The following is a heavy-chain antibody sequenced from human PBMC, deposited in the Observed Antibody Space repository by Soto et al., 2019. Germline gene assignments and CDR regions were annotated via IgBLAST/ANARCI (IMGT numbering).Heavy chain of an antibody. V-gene: IGHV1-3*01. J-gene: IGHJ4*02. CDR3: TREGYYGSGDYYNERSFDY. CDR1: GNTVPNYA. D-gene: IGHD3-10*01. Sequence: ASVKVSCKASGNTVPNYAIHCVRQAPGQRLEWMGRINPGNGRTTYSEKFQGRVTITRDTSTNTVYMELNSLRSEDTAVYYCTREGYYGSGDYYNERSFDYWGQGTLVTVSS. CDR2: INPGNGRT.